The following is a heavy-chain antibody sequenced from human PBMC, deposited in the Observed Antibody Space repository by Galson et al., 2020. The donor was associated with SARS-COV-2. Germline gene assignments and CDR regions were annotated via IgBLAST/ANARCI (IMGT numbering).Heavy chain of an antibody. CDR3: ARDLGIAAAGMSPEYFQH. CDR1: GFTFSSYG. Sequence: GEPLKISCAASGFTFSSYGMHWVRQAPGKGLEWVAVIWYDGSNKYYADSVKGRFTISRDNSKNTLYLQMNSLRAEDTAVYYCARDLGIAAAGMSPEYFQHWGQGTLVTVSS. CDR2: IWYDGSNK. J-gene: IGHJ1*01. D-gene: IGHD6-13*01. V-gene: IGHV3-33*01.